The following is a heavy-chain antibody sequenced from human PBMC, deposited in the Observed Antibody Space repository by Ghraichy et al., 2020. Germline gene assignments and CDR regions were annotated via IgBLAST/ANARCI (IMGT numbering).Heavy chain of an antibody. CDR1: GGSISSSSYY. CDR2: IYYSGST. CDR3: ARHTSLITIFGVVIPNYYYMDV. Sequence: SQTLSLTCTVSGGSISSSSYYWGWIRQPPGKGLEWIGSIYYSGSTYYNPSLKSRVTISVDTSKNQFSLKLSSVTAADTAVYYCARHTSLITIFGVVIPNYYYMDVWGKGTTVTVSS. J-gene: IGHJ6*03. V-gene: IGHV4-39*01. D-gene: IGHD3-3*01.